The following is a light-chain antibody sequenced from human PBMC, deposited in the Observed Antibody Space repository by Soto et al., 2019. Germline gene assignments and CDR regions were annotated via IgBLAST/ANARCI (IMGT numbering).Light chain of an antibody. CDR2: EVS. Sequence: QSALTQPPSASGSPGQSVTISCTGTSSAVGAYKYVSWYQQYPGKAPKLMIYEVSKRPSGVPDRFSGSKSGNTASLTVSGLQAEAEADYYCTSYVGSNIWVFGGGTKLTVL. J-gene: IGLJ3*02. CDR3: TSYVGSNIWV. CDR1: SSAVGAYKY. V-gene: IGLV2-8*01.